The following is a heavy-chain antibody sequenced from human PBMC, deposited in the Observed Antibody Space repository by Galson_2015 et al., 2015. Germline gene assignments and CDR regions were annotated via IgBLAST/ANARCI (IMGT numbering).Heavy chain of an antibody. J-gene: IGHJ6*03. Sequence: SVKVSCKASGYTFTSYDINWVRQATGQGLEWMGWMNPNSGNTSYAQKFQGRVTMTRNTSISTAYMELSSLRAEDTAVYYCANALGSYYYYYYMDVWGKGTTVTVSS. D-gene: IGHD2-2*01. CDR1: GYTFTSYD. CDR2: MNPNSGNT. CDR3: ANALGSYYYYYYMDV. V-gene: IGHV1-8*01.